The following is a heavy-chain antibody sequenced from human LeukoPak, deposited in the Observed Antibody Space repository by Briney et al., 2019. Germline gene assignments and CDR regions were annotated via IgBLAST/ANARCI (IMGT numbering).Heavy chain of an antibody. V-gene: IGHV1-18*01. CDR3: GRVVERMITFGGVIAPPPDY. J-gene: IGHJ4*02. D-gene: IGHD3-16*02. CDR1: GYTFTSYG. Sequence: GASVKVSCKASGYTFTSYGIRWVRQAPGQGLAWMGWISAYNGNTNYAQKLQGRVTMTTDTSTSTAYMELRSLGSDDTAVYYCGRVVERMITFGGVIAPPPDYWGQGTLVTVSS. CDR2: ISAYNGNT.